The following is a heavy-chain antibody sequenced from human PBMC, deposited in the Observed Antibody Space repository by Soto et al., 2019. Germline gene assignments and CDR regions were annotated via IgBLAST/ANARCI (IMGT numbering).Heavy chain of an antibody. Sequence: QVQLQESGPGLVKPSGTLSLTCAVSGASISSSNWWTWVRQPPGKGLEWIGEIYHSGSTNYNPSLLSRVTLSLDKSKNHLHLRRSSVTAAGTAVYCGATSRGSGRLDNWGQGTLVTVSS. J-gene: IGHJ4*02. D-gene: IGHD3-10*01. CDR2: IYHSGST. CDR1: GASISSSNW. V-gene: IGHV4-4*01. CDR3: ATSRGSGRLDN.